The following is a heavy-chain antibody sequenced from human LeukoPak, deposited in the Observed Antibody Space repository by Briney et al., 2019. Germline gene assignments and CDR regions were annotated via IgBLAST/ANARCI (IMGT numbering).Heavy chain of an antibody. D-gene: IGHD2-2*01. Sequence: ASVKVSCKASGYTFASYGISWVRQAPGQGLEWMGWISAYNGNTNYAQKLQGRVTMTTDTSTSTAYMELRSLRSDDTAVYYCARDIVVVPAALGGFDPWGQGTLVTVSS. J-gene: IGHJ5*02. V-gene: IGHV1-18*01. CDR3: ARDIVVVPAALGGFDP. CDR2: ISAYNGNT. CDR1: GYTFASYG.